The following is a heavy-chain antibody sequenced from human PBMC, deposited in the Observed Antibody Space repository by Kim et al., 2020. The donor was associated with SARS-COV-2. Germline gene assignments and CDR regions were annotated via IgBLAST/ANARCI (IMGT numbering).Heavy chain of an antibody. D-gene: IGHD1-1*01. CDR1: GYIFSTYG. J-gene: IGHJ6*01. CDR2: MNADDGDT. V-gene: IGHV1-3*01. CDR3: ARGAVRTTGATPYGLDG. Sequence: ASVKVSCKASGYIFSTYGIHWVRQAPGQSLEWMGWMNADDGDTRYSEKFQGRVTFTRDTSASTAYMELRSLSSEDTGMYYCARGAVRTTGATPYGLDGGG.